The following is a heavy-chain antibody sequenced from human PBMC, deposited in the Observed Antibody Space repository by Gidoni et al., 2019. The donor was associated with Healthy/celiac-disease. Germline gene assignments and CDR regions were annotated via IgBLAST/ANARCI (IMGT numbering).Heavy chain of an antibody. Sequence: QVQLQESGPGLVKPSETLSLICTVSGGSISNYYWSWIRQPPGKGLVWIGYIYYSGSTNYNPSLKSRVTISVDTSKNQFSLKLSSVTAADTAVYYCARGYGWIDYWGQGTLVTVSS. J-gene: IGHJ4*02. CDR3: ARGYGWIDY. CDR2: IYYSGST. CDR1: GGSISNYY. V-gene: IGHV4-59*01. D-gene: IGHD5-18*01.